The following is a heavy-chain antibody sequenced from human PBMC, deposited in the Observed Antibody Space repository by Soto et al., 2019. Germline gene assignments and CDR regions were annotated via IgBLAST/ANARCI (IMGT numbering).Heavy chain of an antibody. D-gene: IGHD2-2*02. V-gene: IGHV4-31*03. CDR2: IHYSGDP. Sequence: QVQLQESGPGLVKPSQTLPLTCTVSGGSISSGDYYWAWIRQHPGKGLEWIGHIHYSGDPYYNLSLKSRLTMSVDTSKNQFSLRLKSVTDADTAVYFCARIPYTTTYFDYWGQGTLVTVSS. CDR3: ARIPYTTTYFDY. J-gene: IGHJ4*02. CDR1: GGSISSGDYY.